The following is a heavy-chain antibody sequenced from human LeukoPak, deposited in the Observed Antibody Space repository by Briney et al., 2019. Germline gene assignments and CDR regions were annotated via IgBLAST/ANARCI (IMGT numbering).Heavy chain of an antibody. Sequence: ASVKVSCKASGYTFTSYDINWVRQATGQGLEWMGWMNPNSGNTGYAQKFQGRVTMTRNTSISTAYMELSSLRSEGTAVYYCARGRRIAAAANWFDPWAREPWSPSPQ. CDR2: MNPNSGNT. D-gene: IGHD6-13*01. J-gene: IGHJ5*02. CDR1: GYTFTSYD. V-gene: IGHV1-8*01. CDR3: ARGRRIAAAANWFDP.